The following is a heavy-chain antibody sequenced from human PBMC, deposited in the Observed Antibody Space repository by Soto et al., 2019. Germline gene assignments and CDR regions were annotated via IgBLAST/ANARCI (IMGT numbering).Heavy chain of an antibody. Sequence: PSETLSLTCTVSGGSISSYYWSWIRQPPGKGLEWIGYIYYSGSTNYNPSLTSRVTMSADTSNNQFSLTLTSVTAADTAVYYCAKAVKYYDSTGYDAFAVWGQGIMVTVSS. CDR2: IYYSGST. V-gene: IGHV4-59*01. J-gene: IGHJ3*01. CDR1: GGSISSYY. D-gene: IGHD3-22*01. CDR3: AKAVKYYDSTGYDAFAV.